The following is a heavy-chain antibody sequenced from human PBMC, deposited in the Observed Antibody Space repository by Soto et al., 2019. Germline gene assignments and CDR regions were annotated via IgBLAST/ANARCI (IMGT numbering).Heavy chain of an antibody. J-gene: IGHJ6*03. CDR3: ARGYSSSPSDYYYYYMDV. Sequence: SETKSVTCTVSGGSISSYYLSWIRQPPGKGLEWIGEINHSGSTNYTPSLKSRVTISVDTSKNQFSLKLSSVTAADTAVYYCARGYSSSPSDYYYYYMDVWGKGTTVTVSS. CDR2: INHSGST. D-gene: IGHD6-6*01. CDR1: GGSISSYY. V-gene: IGHV4-34*01.